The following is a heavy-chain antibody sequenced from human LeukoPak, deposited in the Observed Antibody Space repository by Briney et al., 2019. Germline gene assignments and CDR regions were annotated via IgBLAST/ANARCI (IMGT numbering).Heavy chain of an antibody. J-gene: IGHJ4*02. CDR2: IKQDGSEK. D-gene: IGHD6-6*01. V-gene: IGHV3-7*01. Sequence: GGSLRLSCAASGFTFSNHWMSWVRQAPGKGLEWVANIKQDGSEKYYVDSVKGRFTISRDNAKNSLYLQMNSLRAEDTAVYCCVRDSSSSSFDYWGQGTLVTVS. CDR1: GFTFSNHW. CDR3: VRDSSSSSFDY.